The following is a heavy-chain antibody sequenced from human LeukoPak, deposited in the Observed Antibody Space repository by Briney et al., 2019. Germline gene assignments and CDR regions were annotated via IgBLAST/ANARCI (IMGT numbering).Heavy chain of an antibody. J-gene: IGHJ4*02. CDR1: GFTFSSHA. Sequence: GGSLRLSCAASGFTFSSHAMSWVRQAPGKGLEWVSGISGSGGSTYYADSVKGRFTISRDNSKNTLYLQMNSLRADDTAVYYCAKDGDDWVLKGVFDYWGQGTLVTVSS. CDR2: ISGSGGST. CDR3: AKDGDDWVLKGVFDY. V-gene: IGHV3-23*01. D-gene: IGHD3-16*01.